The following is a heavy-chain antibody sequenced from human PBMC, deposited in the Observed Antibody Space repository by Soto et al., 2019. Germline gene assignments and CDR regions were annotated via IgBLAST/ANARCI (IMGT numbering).Heavy chain of an antibody. Sequence: SETLSLTCTVSGGSVSSGSYYWSWIRQPPGKGLEWIGYIYYSGNTNYNPSLKSRVTLSVDTSKNQFSLKLTSVTAADTAVYYCARDYYGSGISMDVWGQGTTVTVSS. V-gene: IGHV4-61*01. CDR3: ARDYYGSGISMDV. J-gene: IGHJ6*02. CDR2: IYYSGNT. CDR1: GGSVSSGSYY. D-gene: IGHD3-10*01.